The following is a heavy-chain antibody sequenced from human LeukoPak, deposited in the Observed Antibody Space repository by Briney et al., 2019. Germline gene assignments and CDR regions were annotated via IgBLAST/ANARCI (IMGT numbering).Heavy chain of an antibody. Sequence: GGSLRLSCAASGFTFSSYAMNWVRQARGKGLEWVSSISGSSSDIYYADSVKGRFTISRDNAKNSVFLQMNNLRAEDTAVYYCANSGLNRFEYWGQGALVTVSS. V-gene: IGHV3-21*06. CDR2: ISGSSSDI. D-gene: IGHD2-15*01. CDR3: ANSGLNRFEY. CDR1: GFTFSSYA. J-gene: IGHJ4*02.